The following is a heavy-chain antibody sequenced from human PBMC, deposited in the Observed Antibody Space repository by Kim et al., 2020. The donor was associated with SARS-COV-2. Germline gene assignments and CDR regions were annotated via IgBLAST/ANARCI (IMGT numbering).Heavy chain of an antibody. J-gene: IGHJ6*01. CDR2: IYYSGST. D-gene: IGHD3-10*01. CDR3: ARVDGSGSYYSYYGLDV. V-gene: IGHV4-59*08. Sequence: SETLSLTCTVSGGSISSYYWSWIRQPPGKGLEWIGYIYYSGSTNYNPSLKSRVTISADASKNQFSLNLTSVTAADSAVYYCARVDGSGSYYSYYGLDVWG. CDR1: GGSISSYY.